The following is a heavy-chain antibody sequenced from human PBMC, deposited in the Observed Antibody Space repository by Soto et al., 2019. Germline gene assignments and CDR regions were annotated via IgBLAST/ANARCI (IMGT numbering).Heavy chain of an antibody. Sequence: QVQLVESGGGVVQPGRSLRLSCAASGFTFSSYGMHWVRQAPGKGLEWVAVISYDGSNKYYADSVKGRFTISRDNSKNTLHLQMNSLGSENTAVYYCAKEGAGRCFDPWCQRTMVNVAS. J-gene: IGHJ5*02. CDR1: GFTFSSYG. CDR3: AKEGAGRCFDP. D-gene: IGHD6-13*01. V-gene: IGHV3-30*18. CDR2: ISYDGSNK.